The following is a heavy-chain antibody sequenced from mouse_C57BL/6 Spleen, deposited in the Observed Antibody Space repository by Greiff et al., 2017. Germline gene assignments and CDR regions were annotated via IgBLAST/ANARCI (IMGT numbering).Heavy chain of an antibody. CDR1: GFNIKNTY. CDR3: SRGTDSSPSFFAY. CDR2: IDPADGNT. V-gene: IGHV14-3*01. D-gene: IGHD1-1*01. Sequence: VQLQQSVAELVRPGASVKLSCTASGFNIKNTYMHWVKQRPEQGLEWIGRIDPADGNTKYAPKFQGKATITADTSSNTAYLQLSSLTSEDTAVYYCSRGTDSSPSFFAYWGQGTPLTVSS. J-gene: IGHJ2*01.